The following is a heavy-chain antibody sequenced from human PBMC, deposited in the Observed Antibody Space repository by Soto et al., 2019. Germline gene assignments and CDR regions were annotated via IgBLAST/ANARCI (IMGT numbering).Heavy chain of an antibody. CDR3: VRVADYDFYGMDV. J-gene: IGHJ6*02. CDR2: INHSGST. Sequence: QVQLQQWGAGLLKPSETLSLTCAVYGGSFSGYYWSWIRQPPGKGLEWIGEINHSGSTNYNPSLKSRVTISVDTSKNQFSLKLSSVTAADTAVYYCVRVADYDFYGMDVWGQGTTVTVSS. CDR1: GGSFSGYY. D-gene: IGHD3-3*01. V-gene: IGHV4-34*01.